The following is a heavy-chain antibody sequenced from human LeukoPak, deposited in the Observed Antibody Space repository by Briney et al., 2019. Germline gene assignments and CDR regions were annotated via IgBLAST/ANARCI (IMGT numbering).Heavy chain of an antibody. CDR2: ISGSGGST. V-gene: IGHV3-23*01. Sequence: PGGSLRLSCAASGCTFSSYAMSWVRQAPGKGLEWVSAISGSGGSTYYADSVKGRFTISRDNSKNTLYLQMNSLRAEDTAVYYCAKGVRYCSSTSCSMVHWGQGTLVTVSS. J-gene: IGHJ4*02. CDR3: AKGVRYCSSTSCSMVH. D-gene: IGHD2-2*01. CDR1: GCTFSSYA.